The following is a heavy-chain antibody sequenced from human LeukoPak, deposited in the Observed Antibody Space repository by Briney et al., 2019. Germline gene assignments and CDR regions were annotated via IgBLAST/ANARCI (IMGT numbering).Heavy chain of an antibody. CDR1: GFTFITYW. CDR2: IKQDGREK. CDR3: ARDHYVWGSYRYYFDY. Sequence: GGSLRLSCAASGFTFITYWMTWVRQAPGKGLEWVANIKQDGREKYYVDSVKGRFTISRDNAKNSLYLQMNSLRAEDTAVYYCARDHYVWGSYRYYFDYWGQGTLVTVSS. D-gene: IGHD3-16*02. V-gene: IGHV3-7*01. J-gene: IGHJ4*02.